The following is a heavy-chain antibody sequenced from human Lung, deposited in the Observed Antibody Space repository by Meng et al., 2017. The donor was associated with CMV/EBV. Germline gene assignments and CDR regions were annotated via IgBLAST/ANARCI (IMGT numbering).Heavy chain of an antibody. CDR2: IREDASVL. Sequence: GGSXRLXCAASGFTFSTHSMTWVRQAPGKGLEWVANIREDASVLHYADSVKGRFTVSRDNAKNSLYLQMSSLSAEDTAIYYCATRYSGQYFDWLLPPFDYWXQGTXVTVSS. V-gene: IGHV3-7*01. CDR3: ATRYSGQYFDWLLPPFDY. D-gene: IGHD3-9*01. CDR1: GFTFSTHS. J-gene: IGHJ4*02.